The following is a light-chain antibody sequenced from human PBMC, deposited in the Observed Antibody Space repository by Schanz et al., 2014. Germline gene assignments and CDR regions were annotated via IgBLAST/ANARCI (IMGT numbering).Light chain of an antibody. V-gene: IGLV2-23*02. J-gene: IGLJ3*02. CDR1: SSDVGSYNL. Sequence: QSALTQPASVSGSPGQSITISCTGTSSDVGSYNLVSWYQQHPGKAPKLMIYDVSNRPSGVSNRFSGSKSGNTASLTISGLQAEDEAEYYCSSNVGSNNFQFGGGTKLTVL. CDR3: SSNVGSNNFQ. CDR2: DVS.